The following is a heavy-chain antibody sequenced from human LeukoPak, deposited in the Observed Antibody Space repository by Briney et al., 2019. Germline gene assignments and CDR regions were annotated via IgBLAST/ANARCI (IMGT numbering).Heavy chain of an antibody. D-gene: IGHD3-16*01. J-gene: IGHJ6*03. CDR2: VKSDGTAT. V-gene: IGHV3-74*01. Sequence: PGGSLRLSCAASGFTFSSHLMHWVRQAQGTGLVWVSSVKSDGTATNYADSVKGRFTISRDNSNNTLYLQMNSLRAEDTAVYYCAKLGGQELHNYYVAVCGKGTTVAVSS. CDR3: AKLGGQELHNYYVAV. CDR1: GFTFSSHL.